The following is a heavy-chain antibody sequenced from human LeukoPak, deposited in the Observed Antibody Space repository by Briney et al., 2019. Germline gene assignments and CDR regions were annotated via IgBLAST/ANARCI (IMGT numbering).Heavy chain of an antibody. D-gene: IGHD2-2*01. CDR1: GFTFSGSA. Sequence: GGSLRLSCAASGFTFSGSAMHWVRQASGKGLEWVGRIRSKANSYATACAASVKGRFTISRDDSKNTAYLQMNSLKTEDTAVYYCTSNIVVVPAAMSGFDYWGQGTLVTVSS. J-gene: IGHJ4*02. V-gene: IGHV3-73*01. CDR3: TSNIVVVPAAMSGFDY. CDR2: IRSKANSYAT.